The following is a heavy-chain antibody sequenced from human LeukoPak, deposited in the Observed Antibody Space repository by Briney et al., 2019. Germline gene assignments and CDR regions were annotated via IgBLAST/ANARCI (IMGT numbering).Heavy chain of an antibody. Sequence: GGSLRLSSAASGFTFSDYYMSWIRQAPGKGLEWVSYISSSGSTIYYADSVKGRFTISRDNAKNSLYLQMNSLRAKDTAVYYCARVSSSYYYYMDVWGKGTTVTVSS. D-gene: IGHD6-13*01. CDR2: ISSSGSTI. CDR3: ARVSSSYYYYMDV. V-gene: IGHV3-11*04. J-gene: IGHJ6*03. CDR1: GFTFSDYY.